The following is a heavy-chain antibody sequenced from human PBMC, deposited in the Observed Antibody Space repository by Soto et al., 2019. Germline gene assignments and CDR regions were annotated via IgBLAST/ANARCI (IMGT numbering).Heavy chain of an antibody. D-gene: IGHD2-15*01. CDR3: AIAAYCSGATCYSDYNWFDP. J-gene: IGHJ5*02. CDR2: FDPENDET. Sequence: ASVKVSCKVSGYTLSEVSIHWVGQTPGKGLEWMGGFDPENDETSYAQKFQGRVTLTEDTSTDTAYLELSSLRSEDTAIYYCAIAAYCSGATCYSDYNWFDPWGQGTLVTVSS. CDR1: GYTLSEVS. V-gene: IGHV1-24*01.